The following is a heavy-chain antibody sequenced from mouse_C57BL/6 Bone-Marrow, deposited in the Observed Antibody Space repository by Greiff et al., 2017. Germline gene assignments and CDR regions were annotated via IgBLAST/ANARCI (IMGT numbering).Heavy chain of an antibody. CDR3: ARDEGNYAYAMDY. J-gene: IGHJ4*01. CDR1: GISITTGNYR. D-gene: IGHD2-1*01. CDR2: IYYSGTI. Sequence: EVQLQQSGPGLVKPSPTVFLTCTVTGISITTGNYRWSWIRQFPGNKLEWIGYIYYSGTITYNPSLTSRTTITRDTPKTQFFLEMNSLTAEDTATYYCARDEGNYAYAMDYWGQGTSVTVSS. V-gene: IGHV3-5*01.